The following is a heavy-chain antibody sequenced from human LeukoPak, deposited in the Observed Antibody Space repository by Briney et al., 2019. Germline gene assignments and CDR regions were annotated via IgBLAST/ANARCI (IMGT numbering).Heavy chain of an antibody. CDR2: INTNTGNP. V-gene: IGHV7-4-1*02. CDR1: GYTFTSYA. Sequence: VASVTVSFKASGYTFTSYAMNWVRQAPGQGLEWMGWINTNTGNPTYAQGFTGRFVFSLDTSVSTAYLQISSLKAEDTAVYYCARMYYYDSSGYYSYFDYWGQGTLVTVSS. CDR3: ARMYYYDSSGYYSYFDY. D-gene: IGHD3-22*01. J-gene: IGHJ4*02.